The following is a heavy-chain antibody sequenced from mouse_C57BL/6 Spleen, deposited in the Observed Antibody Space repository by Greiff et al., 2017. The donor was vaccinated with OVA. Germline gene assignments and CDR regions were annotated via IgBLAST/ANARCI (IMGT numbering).Heavy chain of an antibody. CDR1: GYPFTSYW. CDR2: LDPSDSYT. V-gene: IGHV1-50*01. Sequence: QVQLQQPGAELVKPGASVKLSCKASGYPFTSYWMQWVKQRPGQGLEWIGELDPSDSYTNSNQKFKGKATLTVDTSSSTAYMQLSSLTSEDSAVYYCASPYDGSSPFAYWGQGTLVTVSA. J-gene: IGHJ3*01. CDR3: ASPYDGSSPFAY. D-gene: IGHD1-1*01.